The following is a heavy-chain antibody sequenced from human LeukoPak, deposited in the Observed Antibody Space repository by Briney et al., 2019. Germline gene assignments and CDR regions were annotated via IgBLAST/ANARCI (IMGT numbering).Heavy chain of an antibody. CDR1: GFTFSSYA. D-gene: IGHD2-15*01. CDR3: ARVCSGGSCRDY. Sequence: GGSLRLSCAASGFTFSSYAMSWVRQAPGKGLEWVSAISGSGGSTYYADSVKGRFTISRDNSKNTLYLQMNSLRAEDTAMYYCARVCSGGSCRDYWGQGTLVTVSS. J-gene: IGHJ4*02. CDR2: ISGSGGST. V-gene: IGHV3-23*01.